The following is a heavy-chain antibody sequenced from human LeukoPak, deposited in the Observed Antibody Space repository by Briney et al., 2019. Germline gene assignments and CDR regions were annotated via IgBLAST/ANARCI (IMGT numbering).Heavy chain of an antibody. V-gene: IGHV3-11*04. CDR1: GFTLSDYY. D-gene: IGHD5-18*01. J-gene: IGHJ3*02. Sequence: PGGSLRLSCAASGFTLSDYYMSWIRQAPGKGLEWVSYISSSGSTIYYADSVKGRFTISRDNAKNSLYLQMNSLRAEDTAVYYCARDNGYGYFRGAFDIWGQGTMVTVSS. CDR3: ARDNGYGYFRGAFDI. CDR2: ISSSGSTI.